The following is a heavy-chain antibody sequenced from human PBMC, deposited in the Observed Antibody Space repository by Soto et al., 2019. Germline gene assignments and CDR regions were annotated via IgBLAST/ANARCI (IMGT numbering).Heavy chain of an antibody. CDR1: GGSISSGDYY. CDR3: ARATPDFWSGYYTSPPIDY. J-gene: IGHJ4*02. CDR2: IYYSGST. V-gene: IGHV4-30-4*01. Sequence: SETLSLTCTVSGGSISSGDYYWSWIHQPPGKGLEWIGYIYYSGSTYYNPSLKSRVTISVDTSKNQFSLKLSSVTAADTAVYYCARATPDFWSGYYTSPPIDYWGQGTLVTVPS. D-gene: IGHD3-3*01.